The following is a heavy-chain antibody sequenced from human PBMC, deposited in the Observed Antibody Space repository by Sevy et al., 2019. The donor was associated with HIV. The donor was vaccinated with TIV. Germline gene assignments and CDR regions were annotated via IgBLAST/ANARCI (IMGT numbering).Heavy chain of an antibody. V-gene: IGHV3-15*01. J-gene: IGHJ6*02. CDR1: GFTFSNAW. CDR2: IKSKTDGGKT. Sequence: GGSLRLSCAASGFTFSNAWMSWVRQAPGKGLEWVGRIKSKTDGGKTDYAAPVKGRFTISRDDSKNTLYLQMNSLKTEDTAVYYCTTVVALRFLEWFDGMDVWGQGTTVTVSS. CDR3: TTVVALRFLEWFDGMDV. D-gene: IGHD3-3*01.